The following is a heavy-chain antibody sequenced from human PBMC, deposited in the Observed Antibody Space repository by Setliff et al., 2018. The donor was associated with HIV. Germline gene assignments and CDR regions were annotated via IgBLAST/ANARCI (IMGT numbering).Heavy chain of an antibody. J-gene: IGHJ5*02. CDR2: INPNSGGT. Sequence: ASVKVSCKASGGTFSSYTISWVRQAPGQGLEWMGWINPNSGGTNYAQKFQGRVTMTRETSISTAYMELSGLRSDDTAVYYCARVFYSSSWYNGWFDPWGQGTLVTVSS. D-gene: IGHD6-13*01. CDR1: GGTFSSYT. V-gene: IGHV1-2*02. CDR3: ARVFYSSSWYNGWFDP.